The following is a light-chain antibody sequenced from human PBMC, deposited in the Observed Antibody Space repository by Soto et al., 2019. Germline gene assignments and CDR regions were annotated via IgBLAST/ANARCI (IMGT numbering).Light chain of an antibody. V-gene: IGKV1-17*03. CDR2: SAN. Sequence: DIQMTQSPSDMSASVGDRVTITCRASQDISNFLVRFQQRPGKVPKRLMYSANRLESGVPSRFTGSGSGTDFTLTISSLQPEDFAVYYCQQANNFPTFGGGTKVDIK. CDR1: QDISNF. J-gene: IGKJ4*01. CDR3: QQANNFPT.